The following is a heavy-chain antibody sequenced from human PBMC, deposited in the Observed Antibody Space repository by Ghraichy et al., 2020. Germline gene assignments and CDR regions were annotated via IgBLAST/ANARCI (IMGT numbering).Heavy chain of an antibody. CDR3: AKDYKNGYNFFDY. D-gene: IGHD5-24*01. V-gene: IGHV3-30*18. CDR1: GFTFSSYG. Sequence: GGSLRLSCAASGFTFSSYGMHWVRQAPGKGLEWVAVISYDGSNKYYADSVKGRFTISRDNSKNTLYLQMNSLRAEDTAVYYCAKDYKNGYNFFDYWGQGTLVTVSS. J-gene: IGHJ4*02. CDR2: ISYDGSNK.